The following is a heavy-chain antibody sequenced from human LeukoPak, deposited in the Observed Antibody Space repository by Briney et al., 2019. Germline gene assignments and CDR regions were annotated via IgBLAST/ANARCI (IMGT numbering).Heavy chain of an antibody. J-gene: IGHJ4*02. V-gene: IGHV3-23*01. CDR2: ISGSGGST. D-gene: IGHD3-22*01. CDR1: GFIFTNYF. Sequence: GGSLRLSCAASGFIFTNYFMSWVRQAPGKGLEWVSAISGSGGSTYYADSVKGRFTISRDNSKNTLYLQMNSLRAEDTAVYYCATNYYDSSGYLYWGQGTLVTVSS. CDR3: ATNYYDSSGYLY.